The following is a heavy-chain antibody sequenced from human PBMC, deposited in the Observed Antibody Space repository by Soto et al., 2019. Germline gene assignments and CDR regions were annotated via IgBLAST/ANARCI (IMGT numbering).Heavy chain of an antibody. CDR1: GDSFSNYY. J-gene: IGHJ5*02. V-gene: IGHV4-4*07. Sequence: QVQLQESGPGLVKPSETLSLSCTVSGDSFSNYYCNWVRKSAGKGLEWIGRIYRTGSTTYNPSLKSRLTMSVDTSKNQFSLRLTSMTAADTAVYYCATGRSEVVPGAMDTWGQETLVTVSS. D-gene: IGHD2-2*01. CDR3: ATGRSEVVPGAMDT. CDR2: IYRTGST.